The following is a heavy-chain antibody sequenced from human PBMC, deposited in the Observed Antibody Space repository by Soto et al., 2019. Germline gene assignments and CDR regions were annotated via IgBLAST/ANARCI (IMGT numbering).Heavy chain of an antibody. Sequence: GGSLRLSCAASGFTFSSYWMHWVRQAPGKGLVWVSRINSDGSSTSYADSVKGRFTISRDNAKNTLYLQMNSLRAEDTAVYYCVRESGSNPYDFDYLGQGTLVTAPQ. V-gene: IGHV3-74*01. D-gene: IGHD4-4*01. CDR1: GFTFSSYW. CDR3: VRESGSNPYDFDY. J-gene: IGHJ4*02. CDR2: INSDGSST.